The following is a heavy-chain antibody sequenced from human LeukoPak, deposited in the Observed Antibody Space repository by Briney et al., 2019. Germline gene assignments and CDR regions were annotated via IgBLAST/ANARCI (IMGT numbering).Heavy chain of an antibody. D-gene: IGHD5-18*01. Sequence: SVKVSCKASGGTFSSYAISWVRQAPGQGLEWMGRIIPIFGIANYAQKFKGRVTITADKSTSTAYMELSSLRSEDTAVYYCARVPDTAMVTYYGMDVWGQGTTVTVSS. CDR2: IIPIFGIA. CDR3: ARVPDTAMVTYYGMDV. CDR1: GGTFSSYA. J-gene: IGHJ6*02. V-gene: IGHV1-69*04.